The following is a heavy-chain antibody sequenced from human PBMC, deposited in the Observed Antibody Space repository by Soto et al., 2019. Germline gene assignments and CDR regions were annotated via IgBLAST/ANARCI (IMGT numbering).Heavy chain of an antibody. Sequence: QVQLVQSGAEVKKPGASVKVSCKASGYTFTSYGISWVRQAPGQGLEWMGWISAYNGNTHYAQKLQGRVTMTTDTSTSTADMELRSLRSDDTAVYYCARGRRREWLASYYYYYMDVWGKGTTVTVSS. CDR3: ARGRRREWLASYYYYYMDV. J-gene: IGHJ6*03. CDR1: GYTFTSYG. CDR2: ISAYNGNT. V-gene: IGHV1-18*01. D-gene: IGHD5-12*01.